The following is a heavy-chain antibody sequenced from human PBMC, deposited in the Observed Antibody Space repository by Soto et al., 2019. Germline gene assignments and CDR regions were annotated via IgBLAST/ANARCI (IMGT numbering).Heavy chain of an antibody. V-gene: IGHV5-51*01. CDR2: IYPGDSDT. Sequence: GESLKISCKGSGYSFTSYWIGWVRQMPGKGLEWMGIIYPGDSDTRYSPSFQGQVTISADKSISTAYLQWSSLKASDTAMYYCARLDCSGGSCYGDYYYMDVWGKGTTVTVSS. J-gene: IGHJ6*03. CDR3: ARLDCSGGSCYGDYYYMDV. CDR1: GYSFTSYW. D-gene: IGHD2-15*01.